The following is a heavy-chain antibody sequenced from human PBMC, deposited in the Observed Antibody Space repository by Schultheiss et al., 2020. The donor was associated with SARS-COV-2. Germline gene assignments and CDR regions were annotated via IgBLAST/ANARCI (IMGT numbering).Heavy chain of an antibody. Sequence: SQTLSLTCAVYGGSFSGYYWSWIRQPPGKGLGWIGEINHSGSTNYNPSLKSRVTISVDTSKNQFSLKLSSVTAADTAVYYCARDFSSRTYCGGDCYSGGWFDPWGQGTLVTVSS. CDR2: INHSGST. J-gene: IGHJ5*02. D-gene: IGHD2-21*02. V-gene: IGHV4-34*01. CDR1: GGSFSGYY. CDR3: ARDFSSRTYCGGDCYSGGWFDP.